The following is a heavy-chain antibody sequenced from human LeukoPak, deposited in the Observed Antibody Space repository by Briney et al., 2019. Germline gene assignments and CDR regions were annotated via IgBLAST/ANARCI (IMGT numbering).Heavy chain of an antibody. Sequence: PSETLSLTCTVSGGSISSGGYYWSWIRQPPGKGLEWIGYIYHSGSTYYNPSLKSRVTISVDTSKNQFSLKLSSVTAADTAVYYCAEVGVWFGDRDIWGQGTMVTVSS. D-gene: IGHD3-10*01. CDR2: IYHSGST. CDR3: AEVGVWFGDRDI. V-gene: IGHV4-30-2*01. J-gene: IGHJ3*02. CDR1: GGSISSGGYY.